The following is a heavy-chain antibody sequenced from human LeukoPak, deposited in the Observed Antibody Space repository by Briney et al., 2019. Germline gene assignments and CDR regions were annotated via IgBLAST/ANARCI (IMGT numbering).Heavy chain of an antibody. Sequence: SVKVSCKASGGTFSSYAISWVRQAPGQGLGWMGGIIPIFGTANYAQKFQGRVTITADESTSTAYMELSSLRSEDTAVYYCASYDSSGYYYFDYWGQGTLVTVSS. D-gene: IGHD3-22*01. CDR2: IIPIFGTA. CDR1: GGTFSSYA. CDR3: ASYDSSGYYYFDY. V-gene: IGHV1-69*13. J-gene: IGHJ4*02.